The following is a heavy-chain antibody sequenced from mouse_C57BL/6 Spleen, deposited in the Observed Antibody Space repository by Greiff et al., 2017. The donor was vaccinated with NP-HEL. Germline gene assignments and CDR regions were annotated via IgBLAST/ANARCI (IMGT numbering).Heavy chain of an antibody. J-gene: IGHJ4*01. D-gene: IGHD2-10*01. V-gene: IGHV1-39*01. CDR2: INPNYGTT. CDR3: ARSAYYGNYEYAMDY. CDR1: GYSFTDYN. Sequence: VQLQQSGPELVKPGASVKISCKASGYSFTDYNMNWVKQSNGKSLEWIGVINPNYGTTSYIQKFKGKATLTVDQSSSTAYMQLNSLTSEDSAVYYCARSAYYGNYEYAMDYWGQGTSVTVSS.